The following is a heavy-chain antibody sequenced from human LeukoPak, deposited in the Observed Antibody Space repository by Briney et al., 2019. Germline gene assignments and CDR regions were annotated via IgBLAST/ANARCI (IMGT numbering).Heavy chain of an antibody. V-gene: IGHV4-4*02. J-gene: IGHJ5*02. Sequence: SETLSLTCAVSGGSISSSNWWSWVRQPPGKGLEWIGEINHSGSTNYNPSLKSRVTISVDTSKNQFSLKLSSVTAADTAVYYCARHRAFITMVRGVIRGPNNWFDPWGQGTLVTVSS. D-gene: IGHD3-10*01. CDR2: INHSGST. CDR1: GGSISSSNW. CDR3: ARHRAFITMVRGVIRGPNNWFDP.